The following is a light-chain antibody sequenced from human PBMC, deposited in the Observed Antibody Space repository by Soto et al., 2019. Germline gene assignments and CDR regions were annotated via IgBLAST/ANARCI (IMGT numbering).Light chain of an antibody. CDR1: SGSVSTTYY. V-gene: IGLV8-61*01. CDR2: STN. J-gene: IGLJ3*02. CDR3: VLYMGSDNRV. Sequence: QTVVTQEPSLSVSPGGTVTLTCGLSSGSVSTTYYPSWYQQTPGQAPRTLVYSTNTRSSGVPDRFSGSILGNKAALTITGAQADDESDYYCVLYMGSDNRVFGGGTKLTVL.